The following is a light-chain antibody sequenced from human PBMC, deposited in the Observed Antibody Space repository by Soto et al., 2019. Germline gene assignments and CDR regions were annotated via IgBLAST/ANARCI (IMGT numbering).Light chain of an antibody. CDR2: EGS. Sequence: QSALTQPASVSGSPGQSITISCTGTSSDVGSYNLVSWYQQHPGKAPKLMIYEGSKRPSGVSNRFSGSKSGNTASLTISGLQAEDEADYYCCSYACSHWVFGTGTKVTVL. J-gene: IGLJ1*01. V-gene: IGLV2-23*01. CDR3: CSYACSHWV. CDR1: SSDVGSYNL.